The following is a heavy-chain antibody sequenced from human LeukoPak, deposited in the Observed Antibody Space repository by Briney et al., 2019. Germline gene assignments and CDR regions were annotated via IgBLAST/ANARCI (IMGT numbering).Heavy chain of an antibody. Sequence: GGSLRLSCAASGFTVSSNYMSWVRQAPGKGLEWVSVIYSGGSTYYADSVKGRFTISRDNSKNTLYLQMNSLRAEDTAVYYCAKTPRGSGYYYFDYWGQGTLVTVSS. CDR2: IYSGGST. V-gene: IGHV3-53*01. CDR3: AKTPRGSGYYYFDY. CDR1: GFTVSSNY. J-gene: IGHJ4*02. D-gene: IGHD3-3*01.